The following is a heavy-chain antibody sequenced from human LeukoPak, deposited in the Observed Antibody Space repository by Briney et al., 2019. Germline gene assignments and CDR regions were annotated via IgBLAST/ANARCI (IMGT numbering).Heavy chain of an antibody. CDR2: IFYSGST. Sequence: PSETLSLTCTVAAGSISNYHWSWIRQPPGKGLEWIGCIFYSGSTYYNPPLKSRVTISVDTSKNQFSLRPSSVTAADTAVYYCARTNAFDIWGQGTMVTVSS. V-gene: IGHV4-59*08. CDR1: AGSISNYH. CDR3: ARTNAFDI. J-gene: IGHJ3*02.